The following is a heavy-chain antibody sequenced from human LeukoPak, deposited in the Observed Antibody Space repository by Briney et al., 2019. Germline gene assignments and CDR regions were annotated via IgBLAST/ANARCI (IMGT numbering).Heavy chain of an antibody. D-gene: IGHD6-13*01. CDR2: INAYNGNT. CDR3: ARGPSSWYSDYYYGMDV. J-gene: IGHJ6*02. CDR1: GYTFTSYG. V-gene: IGHV1-18*01. Sequence: ASVKVSCKASGYTFTSYGISWVRQAPGQGLEWMGWINAYNGNTNYAQKLQGRVTMTTDTSTSTAYMELRSLRSDDTAVYYCARGPSSWYSDYYYGMDVWGQGTTVTVSS.